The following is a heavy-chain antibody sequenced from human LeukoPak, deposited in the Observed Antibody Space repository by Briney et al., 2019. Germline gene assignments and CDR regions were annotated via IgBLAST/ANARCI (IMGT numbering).Heavy chain of an antibody. CDR2: ISYDGSDK. CDR1: GFTFSSYA. CDR3: AKDTYSSSIDY. D-gene: IGHD6-6*01. Sequence: PGGSLRLSCAASGFTFSSYAMHWVRQAPGKGLEWVAVISYDGSDKYYADSVKGRFTISRDNFKNTLYLQMNSLRAEDTAVYYCAKDTYSSSIDYWGQGTLVTVSS. J-gene: IGHJ4*02. V-gene: IGHV3-30*04.